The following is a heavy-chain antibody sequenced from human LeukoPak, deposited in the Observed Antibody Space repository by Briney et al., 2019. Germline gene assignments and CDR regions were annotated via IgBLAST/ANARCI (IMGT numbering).Heavy chain of an antibody. D-gene: IGHD3-10*01. CDR2: MNPNSGNT. V-gene: IGHV1-8*01. J-gene: IGHJ4*02. Sequence: ASVKVSCKASGYTFTNYDMSWVRQATGQGLEWMGWMNPNSGNTDFAPRFQGRVTMTSNTSISTAYMELSSLTSEDTAVYYCVYGSGRPKFDHWGQGTLVTVSS. CDR1: GYTFTNYD. CDR3: VYGSGRPKFDH.